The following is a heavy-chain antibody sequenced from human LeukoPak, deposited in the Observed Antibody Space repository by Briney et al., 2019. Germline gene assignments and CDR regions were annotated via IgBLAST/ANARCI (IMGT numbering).Heavy chain of an antibody. CDR1: GFTFSNYW. J-gene: IGHJ4*02. Sequence: GGSLRLSCAASGFTFSNYWMHWVRQAPGKGLVWVSRISSDGTTTNYADSVKGRFPISRDNAKNTLYLQMNSLGAEDTAIYFCVCIPVGFWGQGPLVTVSS. CDR2: ISSDGTTT. V-gene: IGHV3-74*01. CDR3: VCIPVGF. D-gene: IGHD2-8*02.